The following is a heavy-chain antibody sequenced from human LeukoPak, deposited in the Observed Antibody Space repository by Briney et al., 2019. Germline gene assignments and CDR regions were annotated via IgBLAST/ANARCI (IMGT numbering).Heavy chain of an antibody. CDR1: GFTFSNYW. Sequence: GGSLRLSCAASGFTFSNYWMHWVRQAPGKGLVWVSRINSDGNSTSYADSVKGRFTISRDNAKNSLYLQMNSLRAEDTAVYYCARSYGDYDWYFDLWGRGTLVTVSS. J-gene: IGHJ2*01. CDR3: ARSYGDYDWYFDL. D-gene: IGHD4-17*01. CDR2: INSDGNST. V-gene: IGHV3-74*01.